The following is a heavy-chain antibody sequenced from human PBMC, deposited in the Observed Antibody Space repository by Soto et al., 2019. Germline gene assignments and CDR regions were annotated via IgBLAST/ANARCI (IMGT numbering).Heavy chain of an antibody. J-gene: IGHJ4*02. CDR2: ISLSGGST. D-gene: IGHD3-10*01. V-gene: IGHV3-23*01. Sequence: EVQLMESGGGLGQPGGSLRLSCAASGFTFSAYAMSWVRQSPGKGLEWVSSISLSGGSTYYADSVKGRFTISRANSKSILFLQTDSLRAEDTAVYYCVQGNGVPKNWGQGTLVTVSS. CDR1: GFTFSAYA. CDR3: VQGNGVPKN.